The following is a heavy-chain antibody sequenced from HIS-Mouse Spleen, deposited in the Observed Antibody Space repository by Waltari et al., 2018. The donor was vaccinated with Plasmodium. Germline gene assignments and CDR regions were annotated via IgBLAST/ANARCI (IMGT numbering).Heavy chain of an antibody. V-gene: IGHV1-18*01. J-gene: IGHJ3*02. D-gene: IGHD6-19*01. CDR3: ARGSAGDAFDI. Sequence: QVQLVQSGAEVKKPGASLKFSCKASGYTFTNYGISWVRQAAGQGLEWMGWISPYNGNTQFAQKLQGRVTMTTDTSTSTAYMELRSLRSDDTAVYYCARGSAGDAFDIWGQGTMVTVSS. CDR1: GYTFTNYG. CDR2: ISPYNGNT.